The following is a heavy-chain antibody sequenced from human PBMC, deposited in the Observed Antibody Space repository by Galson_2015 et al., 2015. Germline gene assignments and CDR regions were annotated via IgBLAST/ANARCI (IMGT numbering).Heavy chain of an antibody. J-gene: IGHJ6*03. CDR1: GFTFDDYA. CDR2: ISWNSGSI. V-gene: IGHV3-9*01. Sequence: SLRLSCAASGFTFDDYATHWVRHAPGKGLEWVSGISWNSGSIGYADSAKGRFTISRDNAKNSLYLQMNSLRAEDTALYYCAKTPGPDYYYYMDVWGKGTTVTVSS. CDR3: AKTPGPDYYYYMDV.